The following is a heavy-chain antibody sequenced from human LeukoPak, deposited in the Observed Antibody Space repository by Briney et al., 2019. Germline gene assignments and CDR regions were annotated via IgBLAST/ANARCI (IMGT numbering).Heavy chain of an antibody. D-gene: IGHD6-19*01. Sequence: GGSLRLSCAASEFTFSNHAMGWVRQAPAKGLEWVSRLSGSADTTYYADSVKGRVPISRDNSQNTLYLQMNSLRAEDTAVYYCAKDVRAVVGKGPFDYWGQGTLVTVSS. CDR2: LSGSADTT. CDR3: AKDVRAVVGKGPFDY. V-gene: IGHV3-23*01. CDR1: EFTFSNHA. J-gene: IGHJ4*02.